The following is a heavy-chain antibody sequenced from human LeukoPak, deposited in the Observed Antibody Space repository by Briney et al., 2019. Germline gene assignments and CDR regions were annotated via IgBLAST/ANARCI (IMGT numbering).Heavy chain of an antibody. CDR2: ISGSSGST. V-gene: IGHV3-23*01. D-gene: IGHD3-3*01. Sequence: GGSLRLSCAASGFTFSSYAMSWVRQAPGKGLEWVSAISGSSGSTYYADSVKGRFTISRDNSKNTLYLQMNSLRAEDTAVYYCAKTYYDFWSGYYNWFDPWGRGTLVTVSS. CDR1: GFTFSSYA. J-gene: IGHJ5*02. CDR3: AKTYYDFWSGYYNWFDP.